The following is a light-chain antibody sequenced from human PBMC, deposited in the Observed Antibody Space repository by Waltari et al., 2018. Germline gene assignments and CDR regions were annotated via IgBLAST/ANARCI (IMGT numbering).Light chain of an antibody. J-gene: IGKJ1*01. CDR1: QSISTY. V-gene: IGKV1-39*01. CDR2: AAS. Sequence: DIQMTQSPSSLSVSVGDRVTITCRASQSISTYFNWYQQKPGKAPKLLIYAASSLQSGVPSRFSGSGSGTEFTLIISSLQPEDFATYYCQQSYSTPWTFGQGTKVDIK. CDR3: QQSYSTPWT.